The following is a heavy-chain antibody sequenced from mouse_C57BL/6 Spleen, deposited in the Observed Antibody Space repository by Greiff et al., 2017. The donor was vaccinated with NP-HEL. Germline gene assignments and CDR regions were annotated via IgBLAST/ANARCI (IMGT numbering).Heavy chain of an antibody. D-gene: IGHD1-1*01. CDR1: GYTFTSYG. V-gene: IGHV1-81*01. J-gene: IGHJ2*01. CDR2: IYPRSGNT. CDR3: ARVGAITTVVAPDY. Sequence: QVHVKQSGAELARPGASVKLSCKASGYTFTSYGISWVKQRTGQGLEWIGEIYPRSGNTYYNEKFKGKATLTADKSSSTAYMELRSLTSEDSAVYFCARVGAITTVVAPDYWGQGTTLTVSS.